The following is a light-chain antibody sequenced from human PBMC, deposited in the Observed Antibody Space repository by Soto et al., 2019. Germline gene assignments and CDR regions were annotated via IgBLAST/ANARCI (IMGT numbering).Light chain of an antibody. CDR2: DAS. CDR1: QTISTW. CDR3: HQYHTYST. J-gene: IGKJ1*01. V-gene: IGKV1-5*01. Sequence: DIQMTQSPSTLSASVGDRVIITCRASQTISTWVAWYQHKTGKAPTLLIYDASSLESGVPSRFSGGGSGTEFTLTISSLQPDDFATYYCHQYHTYSTFGQGTKVDIK.